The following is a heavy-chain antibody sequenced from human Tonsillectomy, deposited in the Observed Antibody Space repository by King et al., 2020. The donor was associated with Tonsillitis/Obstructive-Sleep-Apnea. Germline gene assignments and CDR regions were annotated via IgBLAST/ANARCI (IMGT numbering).Heavy chain of an antibody. CDR2: IYPGDSDT. J-gene: IGHJ6*03. V-gene: IGHV5-51*01. CDR3: ARHGGDYLPPSAQIYYYYYYMDV. CDR1: GYSFTSYW. D-gene: IGHD4-17*01. Sequence: VQLVQSGAEVKKPGESLKISCKGSGYSFTSYWIGWVRQMPGKGLEWMGIIYPGDSDTRYSPSFQGQVTISADKSISTAYLQWSSLKASDTAMYYCARHGGDYLPPSAQIYYYYYYMDVWGKGTTVTVSS.